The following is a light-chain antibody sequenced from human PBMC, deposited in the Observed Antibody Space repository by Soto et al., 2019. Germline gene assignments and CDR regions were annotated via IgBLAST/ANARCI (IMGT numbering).Light chain of an antibody. Sequence: DIQMTQSPSTVSASVGDAVTITCRASQSISTWLAWYQQKPGKAPNLLIYDASTLESGGPSGFSGSGSGTEFTLTISSLQPDDSETYYCKQYNSNPYTFGQGTKLEIK. CDR1: QSISTW. V-gene: IGKV1-5*01. CDR3: KQYNSNPYT. J-gene: IGKJ2*01. CDR2: DAS.